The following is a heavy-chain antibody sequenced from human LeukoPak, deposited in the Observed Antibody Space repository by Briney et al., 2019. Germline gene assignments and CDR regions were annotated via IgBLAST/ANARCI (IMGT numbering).Heavy chain of an antibody. V-gene: IGHV1-18*01. CDR2: ISAYNGNT. J-gene: IGHJ4*02. CDR1: GYTFSSYA. CDR3: ARVSLVISLFDY. D-gene: IGHD3-10*01. Sequence: ASVKVSCKASGYTFSSYAMNWVRQAPGQGLEWMGRISAYNGNTNYAQKLQGRVTMSTDTSTSTAYMELRSLRSDDTAVYYCARVSLVISLFDYWGQGTLVTVSS.